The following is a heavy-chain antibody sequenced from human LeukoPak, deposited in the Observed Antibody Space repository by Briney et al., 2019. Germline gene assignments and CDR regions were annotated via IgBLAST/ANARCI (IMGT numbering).Heavy chain of an antibody. CDR1: GFTFSSYA. J-gene: IGHJ4*02. CDR3: AKEGYYDSSGPFDY. Sequence: GGSLRLSCAASGFTFSSYAMSWVRQAPGKGLEWVSGISDSGGSIYYADSVKGRFTISRDNSKNTLYLQMNSLRAEDTAVYYCAKEGYYDSSGPFDYWGQGTLVTVSS. V-gene: IGHV3-23*01. CDR2: ISDSGGSI. D-gene: IGHD3-22*01.